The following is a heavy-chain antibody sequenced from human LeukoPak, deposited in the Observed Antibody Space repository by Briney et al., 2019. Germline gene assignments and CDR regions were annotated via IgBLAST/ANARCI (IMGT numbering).Heavy chain of an antibody. Sequence: GGSLRLSCAASGFIASNNYMSWVRQAPGRGLEWVSVILSAGDTYYVDSVKGRFNISRDSSKNTVSLQMNSLRAEDTAIYYCARGHSSSWYGGDWGRGTLVTVSS. CDR2: ILSAGDT. D-gene: IGHD6-13*01. V-gene: IGHV3-53*01. CDR3: ARGHSSSWYGGD. CDR1: GFIASNNY. J-gene: IGHJ4*02.